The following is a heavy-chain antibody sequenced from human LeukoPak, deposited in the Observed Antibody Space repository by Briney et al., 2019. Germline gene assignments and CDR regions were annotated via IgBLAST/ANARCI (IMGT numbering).Heavy chain of an antibody. CDR2: ISRSGEST. V-gene: IGHV3-23*01. J-gene: IGHJ6*03. CDR3: AKDAVSIVVVVAANDYYYMDV. Sequence: GGSLRLSCAASGFTFSGFAMSWIRQAPGKGLEWVSSISRSGESTFYADSVRGRFTISRDNSKNTVSLQMESLRAEDTAVYYCAKDAVSIVVVVAANDYYYMDVWGKGTTVTVSS. D-gene: IGHD2-15*01. CDR1: GFTFSGFA.